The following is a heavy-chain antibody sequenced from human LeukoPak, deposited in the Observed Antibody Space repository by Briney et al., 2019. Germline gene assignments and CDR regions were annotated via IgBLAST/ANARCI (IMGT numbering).Heavy chain of an antibody. V-gene: IGHV3-11*04. CDR1: GLTFSDYY. Sequence: GGSLRLSCAVSGLTFSDYYMSWTRQAPGKGPELVSYISPSGSSIFYVDSVKGRFTISRDNAKNSLYLQMNSLRAEDTAVYYCARGDYDYIWGSSNFDYWGQGTLVTVSS. CDR2: ISPSGSSI. J-gene: IGHJ4*02. D-gene: IGHD3-16*01. CDR3: ARGDYDYIWGSSNFDY.